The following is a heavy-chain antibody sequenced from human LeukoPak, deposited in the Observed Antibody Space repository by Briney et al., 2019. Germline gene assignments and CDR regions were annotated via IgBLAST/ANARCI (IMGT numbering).Heavy chain of an antibody. Sequence: SGPALVKPTQTLTLTCTFSGFSLSTSGMCVSWIRQPPGKALELLALIDWDDDKYYSTSLKTRLTISKDTSKNHVVPTMTNMDPVDTAPYYCARPPGYYHGSGSYYAPGSGVFDYRAQGTLVTVSS. CDR3: ARPPGYYHGSGSYYAPGSGVFDY. J-gene: IGHJ4*02. CDR2: IDWDDDK. D-gene: IGHD3-10*01. CDR1: GFSLSTSGMC. V-gene: IGHV2-70*01.